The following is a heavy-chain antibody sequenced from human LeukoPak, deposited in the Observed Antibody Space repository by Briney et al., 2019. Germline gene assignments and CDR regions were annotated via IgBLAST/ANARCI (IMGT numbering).Heavy chain of an antibody. D-gene: IGHD3-10*01. V-gene: IGHV3-30*02. J-gene: IGHJ4*02. CDR2: IRYDGSSK. CDR3: ARDQAGSGHYADY. CDR1: RFTFSNYA. Sequence: GGSLRLSCSAPRFTFSNYAMHSVRQAPGKGLERLAYIRYDGSSKYYADFVKGRFTISRDNSKNTLYLQMNSLRAEDTAVYYCARDQAGSGHYADYWGQGTLVTVSS.